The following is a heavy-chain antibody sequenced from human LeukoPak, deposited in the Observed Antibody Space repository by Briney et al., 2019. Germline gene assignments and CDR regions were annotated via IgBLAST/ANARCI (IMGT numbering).Heavy chain of an antibody. CDR3: ARDMRLGYYGSGSPYYMDV. CDR2: IRYDGSNK. J-gene: IGHJ6*03. Sequence: PGGSLRLSCAASGFTFSSYGMHWVRQAPGKGLEWVAFIRYDGSNKYYADSVKGRFTISKDNAKNSLYLQMNSLSPEDTAVYYCARDMRLGYYGSGSPYYMDVWGKGTTVTISS. D-gene: IGHD3-10*01. V-gene: IGHV3-30*02. CDR1: GFTFSSYG.